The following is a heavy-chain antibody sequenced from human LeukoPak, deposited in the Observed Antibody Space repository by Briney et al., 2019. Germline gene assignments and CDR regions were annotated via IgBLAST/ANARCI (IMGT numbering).Heavy chain of an antibody. CDR1: GGSISSSSYY. CDR2: IYYSGST. Sequence: PSETLSLTCTVSGGSISSSSYYWGWIRQPPGKGLEWIGSIYYSGSTSYNPSLKSRVTISVDTSKNQFSLKLSSVTAADTAVYYCARLRSGWDYWGQGTLVTVSS. D-gene: IGHD6-19*01. J-gene: IGHJ4*02. V-gene: IGHV4-39*01. CDR3: ARLRSGWDY.